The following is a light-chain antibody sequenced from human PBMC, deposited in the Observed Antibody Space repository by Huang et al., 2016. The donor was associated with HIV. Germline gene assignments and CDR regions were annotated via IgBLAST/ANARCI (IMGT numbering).Light chain of an antibody. CDR3: QQRSNWPIT. Sequence: EIVLTQSPATLSLSPGERATLSCRASQSVSSYLAWYQQKPGQAPRLLIYDASHRATGIPAMFSGSGSETYFTRTISSIEPEDLAVYYCQQRSNWPITFGQETRLEIK. V-gene: IGKV3-11*01. CDR1: QSVSSY. CDR2: DAS. J-gene: IGKJ5*01.